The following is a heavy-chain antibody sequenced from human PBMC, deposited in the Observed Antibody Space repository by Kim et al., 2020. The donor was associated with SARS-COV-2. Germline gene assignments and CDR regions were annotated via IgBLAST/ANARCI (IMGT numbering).Heavy chain of an antibody. J-gene: IGHJ4*02. Sequence: GGSLRLSCSASGFTFRNQAMHWVRQAPGKGLEYIAAINNNGDRTFFVDSVKGRFTLSRDNSKNTLYLQMSSLKPDDTAIYYCVKNAEGFDHWGQGTLVIVSS. CDR3: VKNAEGFDH. CDR2: INNNGDRT. CDR1: GFTFRNQA. V-gene: IGHV3-64D*09.